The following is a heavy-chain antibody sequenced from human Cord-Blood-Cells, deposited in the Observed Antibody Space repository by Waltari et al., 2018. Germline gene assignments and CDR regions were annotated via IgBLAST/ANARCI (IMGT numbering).Heavy chain of an antibody. CDR1: GGSFSGSY. Sequence: QVQLQQWGAGLLKPSETLALTCAVYGGSFSGSYRRWIRQPPGKGLEWIGEINHSGSTNYNPSLKSRVTISVDASKNQFSLKLSSVTAADTAVYYCARWGNNYDFWSGVDYWGQGTLVTVSS. CDR2: INHSGST. D-gene: IGHD3-3*01. J-gene: IGHJ4*02. V-gene: IGHV4-34*01. CDR3: ARWGNNYDFWSGVDY.